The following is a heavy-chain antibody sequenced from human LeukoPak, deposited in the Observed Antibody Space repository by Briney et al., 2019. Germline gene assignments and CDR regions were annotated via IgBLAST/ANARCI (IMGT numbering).Heavy chain of an antibody. Sequence: GESLKISCKGFGNSFTSYWIGWVRQMPGKGLEWMGLIYPGDSDTRYSPSFQGQVTFSVDKSISTAYLQWSSLKASDTAMYYCARFGLTSSLDYWGQGTLVTVSS. J-gene: IGHJ4*02. CDR3: ARFGLTSSLDY. V-gene: IGHV5-51*01. CDR2: IYPGDSDT. CDR1: GNSFTSYW. D-gene: IGHD6-13*01.